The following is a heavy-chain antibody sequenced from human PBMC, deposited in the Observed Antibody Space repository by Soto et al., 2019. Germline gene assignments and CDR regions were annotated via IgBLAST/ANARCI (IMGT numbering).Heavy chain of an antibody. J-gene: IGHJ2*01. D-gene: IGHD3-9*01. CDR2: IYSSGRT. V-gene: IGHV4-4*07. CDR3: ARDFDVNTALDYWYFDL. Sequence: QVHLQESGPGVVKASVTVSLTYSLSGGSTSGKYWSWIWQSAGKGLEWIGRIYSSGRTHYNPSLGSRVSMSVAQNSFSLRLTSVTAADTAIYYCARDFDVNTALDYWYFDLWGRGTQVSVSS. CDR1: GGSTSGKY.